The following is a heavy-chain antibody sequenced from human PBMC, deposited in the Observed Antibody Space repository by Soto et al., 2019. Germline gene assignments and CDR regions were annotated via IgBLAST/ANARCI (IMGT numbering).Heavy chain of an antibody. J-gene: IGHJ4*02. V-gene: IGHV1-18*01. D-gene: IGHD3-10*01. Sequence: ASVKVSCKASGYTFTSYGISWVRQAPGQGLEWMGWISAYNGNTNYAQKLQGRVTMTTDTSTSTAYMELRSLRSDDTAVYYCHTTSYGSGSYYRPFDYWGQGTLVTVSS. CDR1: GYTFTSYG. CDR2: ISAYNGNT. CDR3: HTTSYGSGSYYRPFDY.